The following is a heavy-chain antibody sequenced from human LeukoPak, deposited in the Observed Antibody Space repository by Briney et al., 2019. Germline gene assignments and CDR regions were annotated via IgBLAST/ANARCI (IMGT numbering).Heavy chain of an antibody. CDR1: GGSISSYY. V-gene: IGHV4-39*01. Sequence: SETLSLTCTVSGGSISSYYWSWIRQPPGKGLEWIGSIYYSGSTYYNPSLKSRVTISVDTSKNQFSLKLSSVTAADTAVYYCARQRGSSGFDYWGQGTLVTVSS. CDR3: ARQRGSSGFDY. D-gene: IGHD6-6*01. CDR2: IYYSGST. J-gene: IGHJ4*02.